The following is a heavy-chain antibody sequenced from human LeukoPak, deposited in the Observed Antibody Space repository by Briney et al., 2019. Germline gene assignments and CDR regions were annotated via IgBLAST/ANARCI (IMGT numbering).Heavy chain of an antibody. CDR3: AREDSSGYYLYYFDY. CDR2: INPSGGST. Sequence: GASVKVSCKASGYTFTSYYMHWVRQAPGQGLEWMGIINPSGGSTSYAQKFQGRVTMTRDTSTSTVYMELSSLRSEDTAVYYCAREDSSGYYLYYFDYWGQGTLVTVSS. CDR1: GYTFTSYY. D-gene: IGHD3-22*01. J-gene: IGHJ4*02. V-gene: IGHV1-46*01.